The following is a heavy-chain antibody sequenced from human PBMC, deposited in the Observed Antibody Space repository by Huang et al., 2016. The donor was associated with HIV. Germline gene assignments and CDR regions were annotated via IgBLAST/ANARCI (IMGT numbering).Heavy chain of an antibody. CDR1: GGSFTGNY. J-gene: IGHJ6*02. CDR2: VNDSGAT. Sequence: QMQLQQRGAGLLKPSETLSLTCGVSGGSFTGNYLTWIRQAPGKGLEWIGEVNDSGATNYNPSLNGRVTISLDKSNRELSLNLRAVTAADTAVYYCARQWTILEWLLGLDVWGQGNTVIVSS. V-gene: IGHV4-34*02. D-gene: IGHD3-3*01. CDR3: ARQWTILEWLLGLDV.